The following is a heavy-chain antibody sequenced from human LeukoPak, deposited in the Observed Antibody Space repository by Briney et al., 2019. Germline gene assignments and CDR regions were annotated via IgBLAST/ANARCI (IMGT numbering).Heavy chain of an antibody. D-gene: IGHD1/OR15-1a*01. V-gene: IGHV3-23*01. CDR1: GFTFSSYN. J-gene: IGHJ4*02. CDR2: ITGSGGNT. Sequence: PGGSLRLACAASGFTFSSYNMNWVRQAPGKGMEWVSAITGSGGNTYYADSVKGRFTISTDNSKNTLYLQMNSMRADDTAVYYCARRTALEQYFDYWGQGTLVTVSS. CDR3: ARRTALEQYFDY.